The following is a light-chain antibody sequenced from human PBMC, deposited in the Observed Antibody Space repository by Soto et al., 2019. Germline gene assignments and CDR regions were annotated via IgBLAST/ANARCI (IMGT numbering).Light chain of an antibody. CDR2: DAS. Sequence: EIVLTQSPATLSLSPGERATLSCRASQSVTSYLAWYQQKPGQAPRILIYDASNRATGIPARFSGSGSGTDFTLTISSLEPEDFAIYYCQHRSNWPPFTFGPGTKVDIK. V-gene: IGKV3-11*01. J-gene: IGKJ3*01. CDR1: QSVTSY. CDR3: QHRSNWPPFT.